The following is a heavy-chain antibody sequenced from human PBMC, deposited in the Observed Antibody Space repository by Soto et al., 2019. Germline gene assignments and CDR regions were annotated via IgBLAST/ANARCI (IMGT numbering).Heavy chain of an antibody. Sequence: GESLKICCKGSGYSYSTYSIGWVRQMPGKGLEWMGNIHYGDSNARYSPSFQGQVTISXXXXXXTXYXQXXXMKTSDTALYYCATWMSSLWFDDCGQGTLVPVS. CDR2: IHYGDSNA. CDR3: ATWMSSLWFDD. CDR1: GYSYSTYS. V-gene: IGHV5-51*01. D-gene: IGHD2-2*01. J-gene: IGHJ4*02.